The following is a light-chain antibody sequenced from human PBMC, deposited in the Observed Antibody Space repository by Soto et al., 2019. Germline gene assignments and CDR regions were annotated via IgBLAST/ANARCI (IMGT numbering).Light chain of an antibody. Sequence: DIQMTQSPSTLSGSVGDRVTITCRASQTISSWLAWYQQKPGKAPKLLIYKASTLKSGVPSRFSGRGSGTDFSLTISSLRLEDFATYFCQQTYTIPFTFGGGTKVDIK. J-gene: IGKJ4*01. CDR2: KAS. CDR1: QTISSW. CDR3: QQTYTIPFT. V-gene: IGKV1-5*03.